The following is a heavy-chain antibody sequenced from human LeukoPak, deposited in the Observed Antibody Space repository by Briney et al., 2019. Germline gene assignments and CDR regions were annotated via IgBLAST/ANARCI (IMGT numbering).Heavy chain of an antibody. CDR3: ARGEGWFDP. CDR2: IYYIGSTNY. J-gene: IGHJ5*02. Sequence: SETLSLTCTVSGGSISSYYWSWIQQPPGKGLEWIGYIYYIGSTNYNYNPSLKSRVTISVDTSKNQFSLKLSSVTAADTAVYYCARGEGWFDPWGQGTLVTVSS. V-gene: IGHV4-59*01. CDR1: GGSISSYY.